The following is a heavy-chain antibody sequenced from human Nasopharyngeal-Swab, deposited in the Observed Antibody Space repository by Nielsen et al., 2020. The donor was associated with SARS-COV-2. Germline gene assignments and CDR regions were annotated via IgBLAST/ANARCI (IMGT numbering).Heavy chain of an antibody. J-gene: IGHJ3*02. D-gene: IGHD1-7*01. CDR1: GFTFSSYG. CDR2: IWYDGSNK. CDR3: ARDIPFSVTGTTPPDAFDI. Sequence: GESLKISCAASGFTFSSYGMNWVRQAPGKGLEWVAVIWYDGSNKYYADSVKGRFTISRDTSKNTLYLQMNSLRAEDTAVYYCARDIPFSVTGTTPPDAFDIWGQGTMVTVSS. V-gene: IGHV3-33*01.